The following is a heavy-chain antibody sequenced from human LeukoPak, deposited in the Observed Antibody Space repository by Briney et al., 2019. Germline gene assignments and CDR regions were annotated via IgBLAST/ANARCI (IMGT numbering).Heavy chain of an antibody. CDR3: ARARKGARSESYVSY. Sequence: SETLSLTCAVYGGSFSGYYWSWIRQPPGKGLEWIGEINHSGSTNYNPSLKSRVTISVDTSKNQFSLKLSSVTAADTAVYYCARARKGARSESYVSYWGQGTLVTVSS. CDR1: GGSFSGYY. D-gene: IGHD1-26*01. V-gene: IGHV4-34*01. J-gene: IGHJ4*02. CDR2: INHSGST.